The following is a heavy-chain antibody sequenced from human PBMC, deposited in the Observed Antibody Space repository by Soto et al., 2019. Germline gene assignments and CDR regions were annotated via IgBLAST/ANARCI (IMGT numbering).Heavy chain of an antibody. Sequence: QVQLQQWGAGLLKPSETLSLTCAVYGGFFSGYYWTWIRQPPGEGLEWIGEINHSGSTNHNPSLKSRVTISVDTSKNQFSLKLSSVTAADTAVYFCARTDCGDYLPYWGRGTLVTVSS. D-gene: IGHD4-17*01. V-gene: IGHV4-34*01. CDR2: INHSGST. CDR3: ARTDCGDYLPY. CDR1: GGFFSGYY. J-gene: IGHJ4*02.